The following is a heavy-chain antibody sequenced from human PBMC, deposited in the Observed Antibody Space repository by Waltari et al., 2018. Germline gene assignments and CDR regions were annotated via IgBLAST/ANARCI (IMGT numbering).Heavy chain of an antibody. CDR3: ARGGGNFWSGMDIDY. J-gene: IGHJ4*02. D-gene: IGHD3-3*01. CDR2: IYHSGST. CDR1: GGSISSGGYS. V-gene: IGHV4-30-2*01. Sequence: QLQLQESGSGLVKPSQTLSLTCAVSGGSISSGGYSWSWIRQPPGKGLEWIGYIYHSGSTYYNPSLKSRVTISVDRSKNQFSLKLSSVTAADTAVYYCARGGGNFWSGMDIDYWGQGTLVTVSS.